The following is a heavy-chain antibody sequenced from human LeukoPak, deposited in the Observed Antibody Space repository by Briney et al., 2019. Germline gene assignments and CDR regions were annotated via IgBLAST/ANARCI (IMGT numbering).Heavy chain of an antibody. CDR1: EFTFSTYA. V-gene: IGHV3-23*01. CDR3: ARDDSSTHL. J-gene: IGHJ4*02. CDR2: ISGDGGGT. D-gene: IGHD2-21*01. Sequence: PGGSLRLSCAASEFTFSTYAMNWVRQAPGKGLEWVSAISGDGGGTYYADSVKGRFTISRDNSKNTLYLQMNSLRAEDTAVYYCARDDSSTHLWGRGTLVTVSS.